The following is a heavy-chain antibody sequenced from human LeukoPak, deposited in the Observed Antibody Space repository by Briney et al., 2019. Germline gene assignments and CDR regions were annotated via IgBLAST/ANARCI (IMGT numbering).Heavy chain of an antibody. CDR3: ARLRAIEMATMGFDY. Sequence: PGTSLRLSCAASGFTFTSYGMHWVRQAPGQGLQWVAVVWYDGDKKHYADSVKGRFTISRDNSKNTLDLQMNSLRAEDTAVYYCARLRAIEMATMGFDYWGQGTLVTVSS. V-gene: IGHV3-33*01. J-gene: IGHJ4*02. CDR1: GFTFTSYG. D-gene: IGHD5-24*01. CDR2: VWYDGDKK.